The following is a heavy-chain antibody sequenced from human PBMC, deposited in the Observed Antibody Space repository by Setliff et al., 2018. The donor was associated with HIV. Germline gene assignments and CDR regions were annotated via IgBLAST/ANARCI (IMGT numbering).Heavy chain of an antibody. Sequence: PGGSLRLSCAASGFTVSSYYMSWVRQAPGKGLEWVSTIYSDGNTYHADSVKGRFTLSRDNSENALFLQMNSLRPEDTAVYYCARLRPYNSALVYWGQGTLVTVSS. CDR2: IYSDGNT. CDR1: GFTVSSYY. J-gene: IGHJ4*02. V-gene: IGHV3-66*02. D-gene: IGHD3-10*01. CDR3: ARLRPYNSALVY.